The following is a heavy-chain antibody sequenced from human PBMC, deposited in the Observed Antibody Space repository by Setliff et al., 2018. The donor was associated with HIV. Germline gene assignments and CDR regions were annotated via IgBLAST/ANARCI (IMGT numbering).Heavy chain of an antibody. J-gene: IGHJ6*03. CDR2: VHYTGSS. Sequence: SETLSLTCAATGVAISGRTYYWAWIRQSPGGGLQWIGSVHYTGSSYRNPSLKSRLTISIDTSRNHFSLNLTTVTAADTAVYYCAMTLRLFDWGYMDVWGKGTTVTVSS. CDR1: GVAISGRTYY. CDR3: AMTLRLFDWGYMDV. V-gene: IGHV4-39*02. D-gene: IGHD3-9*01.